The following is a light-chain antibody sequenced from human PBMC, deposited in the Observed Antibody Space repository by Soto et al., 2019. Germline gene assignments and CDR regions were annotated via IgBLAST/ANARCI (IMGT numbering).Light chain of an antibody. Sequence: EMVLSQAPVSLSLSPGERATLSCRASQSVSSYLAWYQQKPGQAPRLLIYDASNRATGIPARFSGSGSGTDFTLTISSLEPEDFAVYYCQQRSNWPTFGQGTKVDIK. CDR2: DAS. CDR3: QQRSNWPT. J-gene: IGKJ1*01. CDR1: QSVSSY. V-gene: IGKV3-11*01.